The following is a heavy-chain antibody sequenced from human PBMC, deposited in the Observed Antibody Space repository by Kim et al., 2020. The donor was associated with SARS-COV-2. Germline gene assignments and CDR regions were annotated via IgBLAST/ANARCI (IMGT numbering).Heavy chain of an antibody. CDR2: ISSSSSTI. V-gene: IGHV3-48*02. J-gene: IGHJ6*02. Sequence: GGSLRLSCAASGFTFSSYSMNWVRQAPGKGLEWVSYISSSSSTIYYADSVKGRFTISRENAKNSLYLQMNILRDEDTAVYYCARYSAYYYYGMDVWGQGTTVTVSS. CDR1: GFTFSSYS. CDR3: ARYSAYYYYGMDV. D-gene: IGHD2-21*01.